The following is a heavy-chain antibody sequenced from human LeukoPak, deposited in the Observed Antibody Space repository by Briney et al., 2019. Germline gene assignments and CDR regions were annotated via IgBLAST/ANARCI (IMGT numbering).Heavy chain of an antibody. Sequence: SETLSLTCTVSGGSISSYYWSWIRQPAGKGLEWIGRIYTSGSTNYNPSLKSRVTMSVDTSKNQFSLKLSSVTAADTAVYYCASSAVAGTAHYYYGMDVWGQGTTVTVSS. D-gene: IGHD6-19*01. CDR2: IYTSGST. CDR3: ASSAVAGTAHYYYGMDV. J-gene: IGHJ6*02. V-gene: IGHV4-4*07. CDR1: GGSISSYY.